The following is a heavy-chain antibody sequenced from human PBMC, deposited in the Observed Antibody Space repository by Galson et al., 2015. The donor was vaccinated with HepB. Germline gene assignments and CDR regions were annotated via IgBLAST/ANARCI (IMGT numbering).Heavy chain of an antibody. CDR1: GGSISSDGYF. Sequence: TLSLTCTVSGGSISSDGYFWSWIRQRPGEGLEWIGYIHYSGITHYNPSLKGRLTLSLDASRNQFSLNLSCVIAADTAVYYCARTIYSSSARYYHYGLDVWGKGTTVTVSS. D-gene: IGHD6-6*01. V-gene: IGHV4-31*03. CDR3: ARTIYSSSARYYHYGLDV. CDR2: IHYSGIT. J-gene: IGHJ6*04.